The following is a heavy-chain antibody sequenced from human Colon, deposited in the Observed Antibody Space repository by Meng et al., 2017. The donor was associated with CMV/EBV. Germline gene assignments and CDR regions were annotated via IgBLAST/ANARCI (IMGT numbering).Heavy chain of an antibody. D-gene: IGHD1-26*01. V-gene: IGHV1-18*01. CDR3: ARDRVGEPTFDY. CDR1: GYPFTGYG. CDR2: VSTSSADR. Sequence: SGYPFTGYGISWVRQAPGQGLEWMGWVSTSSADRNYVQKFQGRITMTTDTFTNTAYMELRSLKSDDTAVYYCARDRVGEPTFDYWGQGTLVTVSS. J-gene: IGHJ4*01.